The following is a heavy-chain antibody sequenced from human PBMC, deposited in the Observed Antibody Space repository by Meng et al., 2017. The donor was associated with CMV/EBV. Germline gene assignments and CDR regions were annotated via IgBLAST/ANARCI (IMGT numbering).Heavy chain of an antibody. J-gene: IGHJ6*02. V-gene: IGHV4-34*01. CDR1: GGSFSGYY. Sequence: SETLSLTCAVYGGSFSGYYWSWIRQPPGKGLEWIGEINHSGSTNYNPSLKSRVTISVGTSKNQFSLKLSSVTAADTAVYYCARVFPRRSDYYYYYYGMDVWGQGTTVTVSS. D-gene: IGHD3-3*01. CDR2: INHSGST. CDR3: ARVFPRRSDYYYYYYGMDV.